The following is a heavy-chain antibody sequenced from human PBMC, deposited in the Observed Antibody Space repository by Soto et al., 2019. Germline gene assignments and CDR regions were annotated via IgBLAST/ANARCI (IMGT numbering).Heavy chain of an antibody. CDR1: GFNYRDYW. J-gene: IGHJ4*02. Sequence: EVQLVESGGDLVQPGGSLRLSCAASGFNYRDYWMTWVRQAPGQGQEWVDNINRDGDEENYVHSVKGRFTISRDNAKNSLSLHLSSLGADDTAGYYCARDLRGGYNSFDYWGQGALVTVSA. V-gene: IGHV3-7*03. CDR2: INRDGDEE. D-gene: IGHD5-12*01. CDR3: ARDLRGGYNSFDY.